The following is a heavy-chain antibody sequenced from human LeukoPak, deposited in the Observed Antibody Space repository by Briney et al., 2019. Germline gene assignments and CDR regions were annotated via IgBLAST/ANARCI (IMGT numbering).Heavy chain of an antibody. Sequence: SETLSLTCTLSSGFISSSSYFCGWIRKPRGKGLQWIGSIYYSGSTSYNTSLKSRVTISVYTSQNQASLQLSSVTAADTAVYYCASPWSSGGVDYWGQGTLVTVSS. CDR2: IYYSGST. V-gene: IGHV4-39*01. J-gene: IGHJ4*02. D-gene: IGHD3-16*01. CDR3: ASPWSSGGVDY. CDR1: SGFISSSSYF.